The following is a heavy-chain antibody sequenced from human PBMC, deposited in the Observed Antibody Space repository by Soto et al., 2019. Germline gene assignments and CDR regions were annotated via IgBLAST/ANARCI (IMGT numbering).Heavy chain of an antibody. J-gene: IGHJ4*02. V-gene: IGHV3-33*01. Sequence: QVQLVESGGGVVQPGRSLRLSCAASGFTFSSYVMHWVRQAPGKGPEWVAVIWHDRSIEDYVDSVKGRFTISRDNSKNTVYLQMNNLRAEDTAVYYCARDLRYCSGGKCYSSFDYWGQGNLVTVSS. CDR2: IWHDRSIE. CDR3: ARDLRYCSGGKCYSSFDY. CDR1: GFTFSSYV. D-gene: IGHD2-15*01.